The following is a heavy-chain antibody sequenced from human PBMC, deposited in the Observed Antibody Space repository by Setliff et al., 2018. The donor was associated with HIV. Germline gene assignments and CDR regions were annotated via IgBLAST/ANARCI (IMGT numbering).Heavy chain of an antibody. CDR1: GYIFIGYY. V-gene: IGHV1-2*02. Sequence: AAVKVSCKASGYIFIGYYLHWVRQAPGQGLEWMGWINPNSGDTNYAQKFQGRVTMTRDTSISTAYMELSRLRSDDTAVYYCARDPTGHYFDFWGQGTLVTVSS. J-gene: IGHJ4*02. D-gene: IGHD1-1*01. CDR2: INPNSGDT. CDR3: ARDPTGHYFDF.